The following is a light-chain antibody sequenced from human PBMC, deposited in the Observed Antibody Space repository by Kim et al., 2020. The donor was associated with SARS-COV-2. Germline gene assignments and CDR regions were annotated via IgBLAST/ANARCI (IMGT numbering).Light chain of an antibody. Sequence: ALGQTVRLTCQVVSLRNYYATWYQQRPGQAPTLVLYGKYDRPSGIPDRFSGSASGNTASLTITGAQAEDEGDYYCSSRDSTGDHVVFGGGTQLTVL. CDR1: SLRNYY. CDR2: GKY. CDR3: SSRDSTGDHVV. V-gene: IGLV3-19*01. J-gene: IGLJ3*02.